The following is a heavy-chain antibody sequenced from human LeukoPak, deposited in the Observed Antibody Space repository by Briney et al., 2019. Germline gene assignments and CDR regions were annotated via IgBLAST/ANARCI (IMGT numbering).Heavy chain of an antibody. V-gene: IGHV1-24*01. Sequence: ASVTVSCKVSGYTLTELSMHWVRQAPGKGVEWMGGFDPEDGETIYAQKFQGRVTMTEDTSTDTAYMELSSLRSEDTAVYYCATRAYYYYMDVWGKGTTVTVSS. CDR1: GYTLTELS. J-gene: IGHJ6*03. CDR2: FDPEDGET. CDR3: ATRAYYYYMDV.